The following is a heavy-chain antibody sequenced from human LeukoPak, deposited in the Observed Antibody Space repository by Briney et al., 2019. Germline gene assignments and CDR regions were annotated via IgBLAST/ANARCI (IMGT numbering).Heavy chain of an antibody. CDR3: ARGAPLYYDSSGYHSDPDY. CDR1: GYTFTSYY. J-gene: IGHJ4*02. CDR2: INPSGGST. V-gene: IGHV1-46*01. Sequence: ASVKVSCKASGYTFTSYYMHWVRQAPGQGLEWMGIINPSGGSTSYAQKFQGRVAMTRDTSTSTVYMELSSLRSEDTAVYYCARGAPLYYDSSGYHSDPDYWGQGTLVTVSS. D-gene: IGHD3-22*01.